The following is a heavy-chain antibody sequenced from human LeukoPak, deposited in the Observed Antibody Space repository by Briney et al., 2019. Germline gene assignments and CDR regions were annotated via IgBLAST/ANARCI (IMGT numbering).Heavy chain of an antibody. CDR3: ARAVSSATSDY. V-gene: IGHV3-21*01. CDR2: ISSSSSYI. Sequence: GGSLRLSCAASGFTFSSYSMNWVRQAPGKGLEWASSISSSSSYIYYADSVKGRFTISRDNAKNSLYLQMNSLRAEDTAVYYCARAVSSATSDYWGQGTLVTVSS. CDR1: GFTFSSYS. J-gene: IGHJ4*02.